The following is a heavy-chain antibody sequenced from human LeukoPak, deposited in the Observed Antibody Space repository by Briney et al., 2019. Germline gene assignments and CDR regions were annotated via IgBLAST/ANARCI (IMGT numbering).Heavy chain of an antibody. Sequence: PSETLSLTCTVSGGSISSYYWSWIRQPAGKGLEWIGRIYTSGSTNYNPSLKSRVTMSVDTSKNQFSLKLSSVTAADTAVYYCAREDYYDSSGYPQGYFDYWGQGTLVTVSS. J-gene: IGHJ4*02. CDR1: GGSISSYY. D-gene: IGHD3-22*01. CDR2: IYTSGST. CDR3: AREDYYDSSGYPQGYFDY. V-gene: IGHV4-4*07.